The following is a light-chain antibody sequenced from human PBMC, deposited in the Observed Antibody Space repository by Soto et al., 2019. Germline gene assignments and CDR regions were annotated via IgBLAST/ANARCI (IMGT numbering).Light chain of an antibody. V-gene: IGKV3-11*01. CDR1: QSVSSY. J-gene: IGKJ4*01. CDR3: QQRSNWPLT. CDR2: DAS. Sequence: EIVLTQSPATLSLSPGERATLSCRASQSVSSYLAWYQQKPGQAPRLLIYDASNRATGIPAMFSGSWYGTDFTLTISSLEPEDFAVYYCQQRSNWPLTFGGGTKVEIK.